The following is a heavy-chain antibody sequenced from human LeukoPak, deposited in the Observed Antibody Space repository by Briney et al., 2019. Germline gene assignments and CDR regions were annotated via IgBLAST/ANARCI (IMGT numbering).Heavy chain of an antibody. CDR3: ARGKYQLLIAYQQGYYMDV. Sequence: GGSLRLSCAASGFTFSSYEMNWVRQAPGKGLEWVSSISSSSSYIYYADSVKGRFTISRDNAKNSLYLQMNSLRAEDTAVYYCARGKYQLLIAYQQGYYMDVWGKGTTVTVSS. CDR1: GFTFSSYE. D-gene: IGHD2-2*01. CDR2: ISSSSSYI. V-gene: IGHV3-21*04. J-gene: IGHJ6*03.